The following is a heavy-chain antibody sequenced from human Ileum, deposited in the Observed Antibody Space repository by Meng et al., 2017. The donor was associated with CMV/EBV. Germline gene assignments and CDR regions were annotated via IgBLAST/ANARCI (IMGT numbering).Heavy chain of an antibody. CDR2: TYYRSKWFN. CDR1: GDSVSSTTVT. V-gene: IGHV6-1*01. D-gene: IGHD6-13*01. Sequence: QVQLQQSGPGLVKTSQTLLLTCAISGDSVSSTTVTWNWIRQSPSRGLEWLGRTYYRSKWFNDYALSVRGRITINPDISKNQLSLQLNSVTPEDTAVYYCVRLTGNSWLDYWGRGTLVTGSS. CDR3: VRLTGNSWLDY. J-gene: IGHJ4*02.